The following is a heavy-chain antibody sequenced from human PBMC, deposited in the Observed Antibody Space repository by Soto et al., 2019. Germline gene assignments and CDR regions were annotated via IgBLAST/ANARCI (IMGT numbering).Heavy chain of an antibody. Sequence: EVHLVESGGDLVQPGESLRLSCAASRFSFSSFSMNWVRQAPGKGLEWVSYISGSGTTTYYADSVKGRFTISRDNAKNSLYLLMNRLQAEDTAVYYWARLGDYGSGSYWGQGTLVTVSS. CDR3: ARLGDYGSGSY. V-gene: IGHV3-48*04. CDR1: RFSFSSFS. D-gene: IGHD3-10*01. J-gene: IGHJ1*01. CDR2: ISGSGTTT.